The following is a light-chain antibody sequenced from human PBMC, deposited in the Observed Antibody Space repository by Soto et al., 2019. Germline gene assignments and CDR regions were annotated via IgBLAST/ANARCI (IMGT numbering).Light chain of an antibody. V-gene: IGKV1-5*01. CDR2: DAS. CDR1: QTISSW. CDR3: QHYLNYPIT. Sequence: DIQMTQSPSTLSGSVGDRVTVTCRASQTISSWLAWYQQKPGKAPKLLSYDASSLESGVPSRFSGSGSRTDFTLTITHLQSEDFATYYCQHYLNYPITFGQGTRLEIK. J-gene: IGKJ5*01.